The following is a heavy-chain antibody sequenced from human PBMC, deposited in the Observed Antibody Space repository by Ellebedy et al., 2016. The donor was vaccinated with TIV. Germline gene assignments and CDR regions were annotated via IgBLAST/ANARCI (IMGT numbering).Heavy chain of an antibody. J-gene: IGHJ5*02. Sequence: SETLSLTXTVSGGSTSSGGYYWSWIRQHPGMGLEWIGYIYYSGSTYYNPSLKSRVTISVDTSKNQFSLKLSSVTAADTAVYYCARGDCSGGSCQYNWVDPWGQGTLVTVSS. V-gene: IGHV4-31*03. CDR3: ARGDCSGGSCQYNWVDP. CDR2: IYYSGST. D-gene: IGHD2-15*01. CDR1: GGSTSSGGYY.